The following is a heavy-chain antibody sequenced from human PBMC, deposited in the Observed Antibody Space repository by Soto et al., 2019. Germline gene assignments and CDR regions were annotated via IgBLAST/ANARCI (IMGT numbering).Heavy chain of an antibody. CDR1: GFTFSAYS. J-gene: IGHJ5*02. Sequence: QVVESGGGLVQPGGSLRLSCAASGFTFSAYSMNWARQAPGKGLEWVSYITAGSDTVFYADSVKGRFTISRDNAKNSLYLPMNSLRDEDTAVYYCARDNGMAGSFDPGGPGTLVTVSS. D-gene: IGHD2-8*01. V-gene: IGHV3-48*02. CDR3: ARDNGMAGSFDP. CDR2: ITAGSDTV.